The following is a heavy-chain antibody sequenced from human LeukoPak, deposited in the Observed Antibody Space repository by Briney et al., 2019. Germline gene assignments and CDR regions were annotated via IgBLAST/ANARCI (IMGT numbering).Heavy chain of an antibody. CDR1: GFTFSRYA. CDR2: FSVPTDST. J-gene: IGHJ1*01. D-gene: IGHD2-21*01. Sequence: GGSLRLSCAASGFTFSRYAMSWVRLAPGKGLEWISGFSVPTDSTYYADSVKGRFTLSRDISTNTLYLQMNSLRAEDTAVYYCASRHDLGLHHDNWGQGTLVTVSS. V-gene: IGHV3-23*01. CDR3: ASRHDLGLHHDN.